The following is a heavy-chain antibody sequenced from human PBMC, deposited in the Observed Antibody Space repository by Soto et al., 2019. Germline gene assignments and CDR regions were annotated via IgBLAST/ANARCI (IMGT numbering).Heavy chain of an antibody. V-gene: IGHV3-30*04. CDR3: ARDLQAGTDNVNWFAP. Sequence: QVQLVESGGGVVQPGRSLRLSCAASGFSISRSAMHWVRQAPGKGLVWVAVIAYDGSNRWYADSAKGRFTISRDNSKNTVYLQMSRLRGEDTAVYYCARDLQAGTDNVNWFAPWGQGTLVTVSS. J-gene: IGHJ5*02. CDR2: IAYDGSNR. CDR1: GFSISRSA. D-gene: IGHD1-1*01.